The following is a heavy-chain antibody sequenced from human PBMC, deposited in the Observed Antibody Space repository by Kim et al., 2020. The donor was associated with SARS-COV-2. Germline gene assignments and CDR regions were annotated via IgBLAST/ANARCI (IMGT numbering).Heavy chain of an antibody. CDR1: GLSFSSHV. D-gene: IGHD5-18*01. J-gene: IGHJ4*02. CDR3: AKGIVDTALVDH. CDR2: IDGTGRAT. V-gene: IGHV3-23*01. Sequence: GGSLRLSCAASGLSFSSHVMNWVRQAPGKGLEWVSSIDGTGRATYYADSVKGRFIISRDNSKNTLSLQMNSLRAEDAAVYYCAKGIVDTALVDHCGQGT.